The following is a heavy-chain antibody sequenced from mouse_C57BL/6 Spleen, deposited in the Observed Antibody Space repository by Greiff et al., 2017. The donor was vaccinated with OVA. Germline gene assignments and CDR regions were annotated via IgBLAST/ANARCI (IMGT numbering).Heavy chain of an antibody. CDR3: ARTLDY. CDR2: INPGSGGT. CDR1: GYAFTNYL. J-gene: IGHJ2*01. V-gene: IGHV1-54*01. Sequence: QVQLQQSGAELVRPGTSVKVSCKASGYAFTNYLIEWVKQRPGQGLEWIGVINPGSGGTNYNEKFKGKATLTADKSSSTAYVQISSLTSEDSAVYFCARTLDYWGQGTTLTVSS.